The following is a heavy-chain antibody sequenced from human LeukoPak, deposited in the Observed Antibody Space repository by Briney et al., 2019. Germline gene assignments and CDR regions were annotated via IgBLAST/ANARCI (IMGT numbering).Heavy chain of an antibody. CDR1: GFTFSSYS. J-gene: IGHJ4*02. D-gene: IGHD2-15*01. Sequence: GGSLRLSCAASGFTFSSYSMNWVRQAPGKGLEWVSSISSSSSSYIYYADSVKGRFTISRDNAKNSLYLQMNSLRAEDTAVYYCALDCSGGSCYVAYWGQGTLVTVSS. CDR2: ISSSSSSYI. V-gene: IGHV3-21*01. CDR3: ALDCSGGSCYVAY.